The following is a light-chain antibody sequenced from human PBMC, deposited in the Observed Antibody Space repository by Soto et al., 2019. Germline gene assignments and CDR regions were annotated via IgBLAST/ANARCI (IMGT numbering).Light chain of an antibody. J-gene: IGLJ3*02. Sequence: QSALTQPASVSGSPGQSITISCTGTSSDVGGYNLVSWYQQHPGEAPKLMIYEVTNRPSGVSNRFSGSKSGNTASLTISGLQAEDEADYYCSSYIPRITDWAFGGGTMVTVL. CDR3: SSYIPRITDWA. CDR2: EVT. CDR1: SSDVGGYNL. V-gene: IGLV2-14*03.